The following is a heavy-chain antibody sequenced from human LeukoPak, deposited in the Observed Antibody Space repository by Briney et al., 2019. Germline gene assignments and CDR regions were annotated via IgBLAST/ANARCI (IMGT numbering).Heavy chain of an antibody. D-gene: IGHD3-22*01. J-gene: IGHJ4*02. CDR1: GYTFTSYG. V-gene: IGHV1-18*01. Sequence: GASVKVSCKASGYTFTSYGISWVRQAPGQGLEWMGWISAYNGNTNYAQKLQGRVTMTTDTSTSTAYMELRSLRSDDTAVYYCARARRYYDSSGHGEYWGQGTLVTVPS. CDR2: ISAYNGNT. CDR3: ARARRYYDSSGHGEY.